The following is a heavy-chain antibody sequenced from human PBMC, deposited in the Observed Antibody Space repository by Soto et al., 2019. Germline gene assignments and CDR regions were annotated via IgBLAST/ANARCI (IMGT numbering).Heavy chain of an antibody. J-gene: IGHJ4*02. Sequence: EVQLVESGGGLVKPGGSLRLSCAASGFTFSSYSMHWVRQAPGKGLEWVSSISSSSTYIKYADSVKGRFTISRDNAKNSLYLQMNSLRAEDTAVYYCARGEGYFEWSAPRYWGQGTLVTVSS. D-gene: IGHD3-9*01. CDR3: ARGEGYFEWSAPRY. CDR2: ISSSSTYI. CDR1: GFTFSSYS. V-gene: IGHV3-21*01.